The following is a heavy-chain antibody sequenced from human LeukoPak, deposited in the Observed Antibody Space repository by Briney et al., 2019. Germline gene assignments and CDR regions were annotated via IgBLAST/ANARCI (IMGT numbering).Heavy chain of an antibody. CDR3: ARVLRYFDWLYSTDAFDI. D-gene: IGHD3-9*01. J-gene: IGHJ3*02. V-gene: IGHV4-4*07. CDR1: GGSISSYY. Sequence: PSETLSLTCTVSGGSISSYYWSWIRQPAGKGLEWIGRIYTSGSTNYNASLKSRVTISVDTSKNQFSLKLSSVTAADTAVYYCARVLRYFDWLYSTDAFDIWGQGTMVTVSS. CDR2: IYTSGST.